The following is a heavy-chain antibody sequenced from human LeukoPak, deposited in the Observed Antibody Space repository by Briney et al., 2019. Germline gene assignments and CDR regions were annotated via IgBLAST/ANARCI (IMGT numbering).Heavy chain of an antibody. CDR2: ISGSGGST. J-gene: IGHJ5*02. V-gene: IGHV3-23*01. CDR3: AKAGSELLYYGSGSYSPGDNWFDP. Sequence: GGSLRLSCAASGFTFSSYAMSWVRQAPGKGLEWVSAISGSGGSTYYADSVKGRFTISRDNSKNTLYLQMNSLRAEDTAVYYCAKAGSELLYYGSGSYSPGDNWFDPWGQGTLVTVSS. CDR1: GFTFSSYA. D-gene: IGHD3-10*01.